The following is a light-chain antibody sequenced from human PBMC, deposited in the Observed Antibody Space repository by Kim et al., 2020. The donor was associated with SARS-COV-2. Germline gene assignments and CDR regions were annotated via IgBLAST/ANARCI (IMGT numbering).Light chain of an antibody. J-gene: IGLJ2*01. V-gene: IGLV2-14*03. CDR1: SSDVGGYDY. Sequence: QSALTQPASVSGSPGQSITISCTGTSSDVGGYDYVSWYQQYPDKAPKLMIYDVSDRPSGVSNRFSGSKSGNTASLTISGLQSEDEADYYCCSYTSSSTFLFGGGTQLTVL. CDR2: DVS. CDR3: CSYTSSSTFL.